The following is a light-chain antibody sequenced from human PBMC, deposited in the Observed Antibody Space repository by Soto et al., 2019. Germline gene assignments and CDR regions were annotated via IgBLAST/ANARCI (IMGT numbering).Light chain of an antibody. CDR1: QTVSSN. CDR3: QHYYNHAPQLT. CDR2: GAS. Sequence: VLTQSPGTLSLSPGERAPLSCRARQTVSSNLAWYQQKPGQTPRLLIYGASTRAAGIPARFSGSGSGTEFTLTITSLQSEDFAVYYCQHYYNHAPQLTFGGGTKVDIK. J-gene: IGKJ4*01. V-gene: IGKV3-15*01.